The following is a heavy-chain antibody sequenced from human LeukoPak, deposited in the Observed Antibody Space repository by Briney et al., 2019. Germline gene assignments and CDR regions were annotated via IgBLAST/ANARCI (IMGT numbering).Heavy chain of an antibody. J-gene: IGHJ4*02. CDR1: GFTFSSYE. Sequence: GGSLRLSCAASGFTFSSYEMNWVRQAPGKGLEWVSYISSSGSTIYYADSVKGRFTISRDNAKNSLYLQMNSLRAEDTAVYYCAADLGIAARLSFDYWGQGTLVTVSS. V-gene: IGHV3-48*03. CDR3: AADLGIAARLSFDY. D-gene: IGHD6-6*01. CDR2: ISSSGSTI.